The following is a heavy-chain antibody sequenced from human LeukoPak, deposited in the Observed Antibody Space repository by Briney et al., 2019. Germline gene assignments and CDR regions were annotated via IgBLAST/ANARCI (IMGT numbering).Heavy chain of an antibody. V-gene: IGHV1-24*01. Sequence: GASVKVSCKVSGYTLTELSMHWVRQAPGKGLEWMGGFDPEDGETIYAQKFQGRVTMTEDTSTDTAYMELSSLRSEDTAVYYCATSAGDPNAFDYWGQGTLVTVSS. CDR1: GYTLTELS. D-gene: IGHD7-27*01. CDR3: ATSAGDPNAFDY. CDR2: FDPEDGET. J-gene: IGHJ4*02.